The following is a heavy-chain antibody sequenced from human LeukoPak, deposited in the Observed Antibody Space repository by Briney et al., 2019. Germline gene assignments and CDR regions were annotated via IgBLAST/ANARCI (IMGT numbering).Heavy chain of an antibody. CDR1: GYTFTSYG. D-gene: IGHD5-18*01. CDR2: ISAYNGNT. J-gene: IGHJ4*02. CDR3: ARSIQLWSPSPLDY. V-gene: IGHV1-18*01. Sequence: GASVKVSCKASGYTFTSYGISWVRQAPGQGLEWMGWISAYNGNTNYAQKLQGRVTMTTDTSTDTAYMELRSLRSDDTAVYYCARSIQLWSPSPLDYWGQGTLVTVSS.